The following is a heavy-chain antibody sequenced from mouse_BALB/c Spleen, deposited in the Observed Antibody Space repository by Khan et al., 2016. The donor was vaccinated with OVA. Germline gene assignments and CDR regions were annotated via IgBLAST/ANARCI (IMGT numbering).Heavy chain of an antibody. CDR2: ISSGGSYT. Sequence: EVELVESGGGLVKPGGSLKFSCAASGCTFSNYGMSWVRQTPEKRLEWVATISSGGSYTYYPDSVKGRFTISRDNANTTLYLQMSSLRSEDTAMYYCARTPGYYGSNYFDYWGQGTTLTVSS. CDR3: ARTPGYYGSNYFDY. J-gene: IGHJ2*01. CDR1: GCTFSNYG. V-gene: IGHV5-9-3*01. D-gene: IGHD1-1*01.